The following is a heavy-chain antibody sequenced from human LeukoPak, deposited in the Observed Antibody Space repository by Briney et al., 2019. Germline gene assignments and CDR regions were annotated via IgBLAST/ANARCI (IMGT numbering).Heavy chain of an antibody. CDR3: ARDAGNWNYAFDI. J-gene: IGHJ3*02. V-gene: IGHV1-18*01. D-gene: IGHD1-7*01. CDR2: ISAYNGNT. CDR1: GGTFSSYA. Sequence: GASVKVSCKASGGTFSSYAISWVRQAPGQGLEWMGGISAYNGNTNYAQKLQGRVTMTTDTSTSTAYMELRSLRSDDTAVYYCARDAGNWNYAFDIWGQGTMVTVSS.